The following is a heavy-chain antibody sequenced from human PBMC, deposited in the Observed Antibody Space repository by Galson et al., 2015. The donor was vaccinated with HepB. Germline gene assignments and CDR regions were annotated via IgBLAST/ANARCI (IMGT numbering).Heavy chain of an antibody. CDR2: IKSKTDGGTT. Sequence: SLRLSCAASGFTFSNAWMSWVRQAPGKGLEWVGRIKSKTDGGTTDYAAPVKGRFTISRDDSKNTLYLQMNSLKTEDTAVYYCTTDLGVWGRYSSGWYGEGNWFDPWGQGTLVTVSS. D-gene: IGHD6-19*01. CDR1: GFTFSNAW. V-gene: IGHV3-15*01. J-gene: IGHJ5*02. CDR3: TTDLGVWGRYSSGWYGEGNWFDP.